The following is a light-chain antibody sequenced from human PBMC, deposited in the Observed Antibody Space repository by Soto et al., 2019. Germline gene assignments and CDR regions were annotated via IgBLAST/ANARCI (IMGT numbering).Light chain of an antibody. Sequence: DIQMTQSPSYMSASVGDRITITCRASQSISSYLNWYQQKPGKAPKLLIYAASSLQSGVPSRFSGSGSGTEFTLTIRSLQSEDLAVYYCQQYDKWPPVTVGGGTKVDIK. J-gene: IGKJ4*01. CDR3: QQYDKWPPVT. CDR2: AAS. CDR1: QSISSY. V-gene: IGKV1-39*02.